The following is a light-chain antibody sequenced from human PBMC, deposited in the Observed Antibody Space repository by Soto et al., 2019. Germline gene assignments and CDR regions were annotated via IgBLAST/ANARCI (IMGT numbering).Light chain of an antibody. Sequence: DIQMTQSPSTLSASVGERVTITCRASQSVSNWLAWYQQKPGKAPKLLMYDVSSLESGVPSRFSGSGSGTEFILTISSLQPDDFATYYCQQYDNYSWTFDQGTKVEMK. V-gene: IGKV1-5*01. CDR2: DVS. CDR1: QSVSNW. CDR3: QQYDNYSWT. J-gene: IGKJ1*01.